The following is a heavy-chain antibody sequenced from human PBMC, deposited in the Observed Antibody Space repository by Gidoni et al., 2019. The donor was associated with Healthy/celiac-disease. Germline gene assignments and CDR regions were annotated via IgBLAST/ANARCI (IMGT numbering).Heavy chain of an antibody. D-gene: IGHD6-13*01. CDR2: IQQDGSEK. CDR3: ARAPSIAAATSLGY. V-gene: IGHV3-7*03. CDR1: GFTFSSYW. J-gene: IGHJ4*02. Sequence: EVQLVESGGGLVQPGGSLRRSCAASGFTFSSYWMSWVRQAPGKGLEWVANIQQDGSEKYYVDSVKGRFTISRDNAKNSLYLQMNSLRAEDTAVYYCARAPSIAAATSLGYWGQGTLVTVSS.